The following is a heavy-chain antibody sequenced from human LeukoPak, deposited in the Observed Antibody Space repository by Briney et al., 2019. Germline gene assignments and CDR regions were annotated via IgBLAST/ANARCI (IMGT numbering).Heavy chain of an antibody. CDR1: GRSIGSQY. D-gene: IGHD6-6*01. CDR2: IHYSGRT. J-gene: IGHJ5*02. CDR3: ARDIISVYSNSHSHIDP. Sequence: SDTLSLTCTLSGRSIGSQYWGWLRQPPGKGLEGIGYIHYSGRTSYNPSLKSRVTISVDTSKNQFSLALSSVTAADTAVYYCARDIISVYSNSHSHIDPWGQGTLVTVSS. V-gene: IGHV4-59*11.